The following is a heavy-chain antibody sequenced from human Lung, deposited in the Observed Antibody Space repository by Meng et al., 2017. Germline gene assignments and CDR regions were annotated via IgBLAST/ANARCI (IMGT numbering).Heavy chain of an antibody. Sequence: QVQLPSGGGGMLQPSETLSLTCVVSGGSFSDYYWSWIRQPPGKGLEWIGEINHSGSTNYNPSLESRATISVDTSQNNLSLKLSSVTAADSAVYYCARGPTTMAHDFDYWGQGTLVTVSS. CDR3: ARGPTTMAHDFDY. V-gene: IGHV4-34*01. D-gene: IGHD4-11*01. J-gene: IGHJ4*02. CDR1: GGSFSDYY. CDR2: INHSGST.